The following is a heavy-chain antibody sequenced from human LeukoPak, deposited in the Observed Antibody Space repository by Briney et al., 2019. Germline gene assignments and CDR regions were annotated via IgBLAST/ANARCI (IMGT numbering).Heavy chain of an antibody. J-gene: IGHJ4*02. CDR3: AAWTYSGYYFAFDY. Sequence: PSETLSLTCTVSGGSISSYYWSWIRQPAGKGLEWIARIYTSGSTNYNPSLKSRVTISVDTSKNQFSLKLSSVTAADPDVYYCAAWTYSGYYFAFDYWGQGTLVTVSA. V-gene: IGHV4-4*07. CDR1: GGSISSYY. CDR2: IYTSGST. D-gene: IGHD3-22*01.